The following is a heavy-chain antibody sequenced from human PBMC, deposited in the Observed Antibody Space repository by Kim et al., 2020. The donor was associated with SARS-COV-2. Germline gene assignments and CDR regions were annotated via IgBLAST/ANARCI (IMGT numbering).Heavy chain of an antibody. V-gene: IGHV5-51*01. CDR2: IYPGDSDT. D-gene: IGHD2-21*01. CDR1: GYTFSNYW. CDR3: ARHQPVIGALGYFDS. Sequence: GESLKISCEVSGYTFSNYWIGWVRQVPGKGLEWMGIIYPGDSDTSYSSSFEGQVTISADESINTAYLQWTSLTASDTAIYYCARHQPVIGALGYFDSWGQGTLVVVSS. J-gene: IGHJ4*02.